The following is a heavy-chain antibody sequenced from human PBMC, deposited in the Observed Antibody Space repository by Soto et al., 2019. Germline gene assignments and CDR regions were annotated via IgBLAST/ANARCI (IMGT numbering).Heavy chain of an antibody. CDR1: GFTFSSYG. D-gene: IGHD2-21*02. CDR3: ARSRPAYCGGDCPDFDY. Sequence: PGGSLRLSCAASGFTFSSYGMHWVRQAPGKGLEWVAVISYDGSNKYYADSVKGRFTISRDNSKNTLYLQMNSLRAEDTAVYYCARSRPAYCGGDCPDFDYWGQGTLVTVSS. CDR2: ISYDGSNK. V-gene: IGHV3-30*03. J-gene: IGHJ4*02.